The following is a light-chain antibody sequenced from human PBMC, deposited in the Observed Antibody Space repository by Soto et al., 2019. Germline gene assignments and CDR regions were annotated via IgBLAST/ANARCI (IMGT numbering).Light chain of an antibody. Sequence: QSVLTQPASVSGSPGQSITISCTGTSSDVGGYKFVSWYQQHPGKAPKLMIYEVSNRPSGVSSRFSGSKSGNTASLTISGLHAEDEADYYCGSYTGSIYVFGTGTKLTVL. J-gene: IGLJ1*01. CDR3: GSYTGSIYV. V-gene: IGLV2-14*01. CDR1: SSDVGGYKF. CDR2: EVS.